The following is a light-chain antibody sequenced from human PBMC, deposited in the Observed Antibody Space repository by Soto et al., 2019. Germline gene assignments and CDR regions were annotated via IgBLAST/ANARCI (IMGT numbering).Light chain of an antibody. J-gene: IGKJ1*01. V-gene: IGKV2-30*02. CDR1: QSLMHSDENTY. CDR3: MQGTHWPWT. CDR2: EVS. Sequence: DVVMTQSPLSLPVTLGQPASISCRSSQSLMHSDENTYLNWFQQRPGQSPRRLIYEVSDRDSGVPDRFSGSGSGTDFTLKISRVEAEDVGVYYCMQGTHWPWTFGQGTEVESK.